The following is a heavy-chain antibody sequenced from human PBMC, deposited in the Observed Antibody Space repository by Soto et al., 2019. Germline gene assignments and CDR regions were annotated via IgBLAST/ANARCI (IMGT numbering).Heavy chain of an antibody. CDR2: IKSKTDGGTT. CDR1: GFTFSNAW. D-gene: IGHD2-2*01. J-gene: IGHJ4*02. V-gene: IGHV3-15*01. CDR3: TTANPETVVPALAHYFDY. Sequence: GGSLRLSFAASGFTFSNAWMNWVRQAPGKGLEWVGRIKSKTDGGTTDYAAPVKGRFTISRDDSKDTLYLQMNSLKTEDTAVYYCTTANPETVVPALAHYFDYWGQETLVPVSS.